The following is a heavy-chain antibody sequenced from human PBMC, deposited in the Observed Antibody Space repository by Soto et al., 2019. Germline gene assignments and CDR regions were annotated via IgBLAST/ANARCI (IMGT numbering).Heavy chain of an antibody. V-gene: IGHV1-58*01. CDR3: AAANLRDCSGGSCYSYGY. D-gene: IGHD2-15*01. J-gene: IGHJ4*02. Sequence: QMQLVQSGPEVKKPGTSVKVSCKASGFTFTISAVQWGRQARGQRLEWIGWIVVGSGNTNYAQKFQERVTSTRDMATSTAYMELSSLRSEDTAVYYCAAANLRDCSGGSCYSYGYWGQGTLVTVSS. CDR2: IVVGSGNT. CDR1: GFTFTISA.